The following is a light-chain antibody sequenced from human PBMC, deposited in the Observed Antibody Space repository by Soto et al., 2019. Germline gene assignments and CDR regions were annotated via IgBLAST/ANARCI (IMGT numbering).Light chain of an antibody. CDR2: DAS. V-gene: IGKV3-11*01. Sequence: TLSLSPGERATLSCWASQSVSSYLAWYQQKPGQAPRLLIYDASNRATGIPARFSGSGSGTDFTPTISSLEPEDFAVYYCQQRSNWLTFGGGTKVDIK. J-gene: IGKJ4*01. CDR3: QQRSNWLT. CDR1: QSVSSY.